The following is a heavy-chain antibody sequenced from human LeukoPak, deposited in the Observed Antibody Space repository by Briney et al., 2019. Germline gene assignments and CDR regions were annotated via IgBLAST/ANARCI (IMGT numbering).Heavy chain of an antibody. CDR3: ARVRDHNYYYYYGMDV. J-gene: IGHJ6*02. Sequence: PGGSLRLSCAASGFTFSSYAMSWIRQPPGKGLEWIGSIYYSGSTYYNPSLKSRVTISVDTSKNQFSLKLSSVTAADTAVYYCARVRDHNYYYYYGMDVWGQGTTVTVSS. D-gene: IGHD1-14*01. V-gene: IGHV4-39*07. CDR2: IYYSGST. CDR1: GFTFSSYA.